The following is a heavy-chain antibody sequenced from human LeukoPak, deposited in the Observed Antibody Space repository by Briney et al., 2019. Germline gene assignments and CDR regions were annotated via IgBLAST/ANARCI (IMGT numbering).Heavy chain of an antibody. Sequence: PGGSLRLSCAASGFTFSYYSMNWVRQAPGKGLEWVSSIGSSSSHIYYADSVKGRFTISRDNSKNSLHPQMNSLRAEDTAVYYCARDQDSSSSGFDYWGQGTLVTVSS. V-gene: IGHV3-21*01. D-gene: IGHD6-6*01. CDR1: GFTFSYYS. CDR2: IGSSSSHI. CDR3: ARDQDSSSSGFDY. J-gene: IGHJ4*02.